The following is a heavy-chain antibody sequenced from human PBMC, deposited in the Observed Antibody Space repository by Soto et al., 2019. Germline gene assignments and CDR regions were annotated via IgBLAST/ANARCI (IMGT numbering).Heavy chain of an antibody. J-gene: IGHJ3*02. Sequence: GGSLRLSCAASGFTFSSYSMNWVRQAPGKGLEWVSSISSSSSYIYYADSVKGRFTISRDNAKNTLYLQMNSLRAEDTAVYYCARDRGCSGGSCYFLDAFDIWGQGTMVTVSS. D-gene: IGHD2-15*01. CDR2: ISSSSSYI. CDR3: ARDRGCSGGSCYFLDAFDI. V-gene: IGHV3-21*01. CDR1: GFTFSSYS.